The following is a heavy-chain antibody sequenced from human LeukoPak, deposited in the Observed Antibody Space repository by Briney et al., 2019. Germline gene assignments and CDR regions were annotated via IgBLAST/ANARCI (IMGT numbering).Heavy chain of an antibody. CDR1: GFTFSSYA. J-gene: IGHJ4*02. Sequence: QPGGSLRLSCAASGFTFSSYAMIWVRQAPGKGLEWVSGISGSGGSTFHADSLKGRFTISRDNSKNTLYLQMNSLRAEDTAAYYCAKGPHATVVAPGRGFDYWGQGTLVTVSA. V-gene: IGHV3-23*01. CDR2: ISGSGGST. CDR3: AKGPHATVVAPGRGFDY. D-gene: IGHD4-23*01.